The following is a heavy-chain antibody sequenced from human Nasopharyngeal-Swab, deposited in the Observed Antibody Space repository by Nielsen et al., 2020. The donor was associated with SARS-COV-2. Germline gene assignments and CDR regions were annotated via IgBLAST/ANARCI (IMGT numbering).Heavy chain of an antibody. CDR2: IWYDGSNK. CDR1: GFTFSSYG. CDR3: ARGHYGLDV. J-gene: IGHJ6*02. V-gene: IGHV3-33*03. Sequence: GESLKISCAASGFTFSSYGMHWVRQAPGKGLEWVAVIWYDGSNKYYADSVKGRFTISRDNAKNSLYLQMNSLGAEDTAVYYCARGHYGLDVWGQGTTVTVSS.